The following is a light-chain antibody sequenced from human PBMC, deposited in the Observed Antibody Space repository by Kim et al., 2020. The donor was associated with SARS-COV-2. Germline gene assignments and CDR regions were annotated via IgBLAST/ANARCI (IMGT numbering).Light chain of an antibody. CDR3: QQYSTSLT. J-gene: IGKJ5*01. Sequence: LSPGEGATLSCRTNESVNYNYLAWYQQKPGQAPRLLMFGASRRATGIPDRFTGSGSGTDFTLSISRLEPEDFAVYHCQQYSTSLTFGQGTRLEIK. V-gene: IGKV3-20*01. CDR1: ESVNYNY. CDR2: GAS.